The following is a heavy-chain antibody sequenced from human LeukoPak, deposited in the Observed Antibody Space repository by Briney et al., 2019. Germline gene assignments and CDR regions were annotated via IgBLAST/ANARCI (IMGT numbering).Heavy chain of an antibody. CDR3: AGGRGYSYGPKEP. D-gene: IGHD5-18*01. J-gene: IGHJ5*02. CDR2: INPNSGNT. CDR1: GYTFTGYY. V-gene: IGHV1-8*02. Sequence: ASVNVSCKASGYTFTGYYMHWVRQAPGQGLEWMGWINPNSGNTGYAQKFQGRVTMTRNTSISTAYMELSSLRSEDTAVYYCAGGRGYSYGPKEPWGQGTLVTVSS.